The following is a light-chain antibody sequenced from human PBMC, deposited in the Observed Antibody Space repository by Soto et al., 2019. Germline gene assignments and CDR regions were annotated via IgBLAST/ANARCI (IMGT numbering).Light chain of an antibody. CDR1: QSVSSNH. Sequence: DIVLTQSPGTLSLSPGERATLSCRASQSVSSNHLAWYQYKPGQAPRLLIYGGSSRATGIPVRFSGSGSETDFTLTITRLEQEEFAVYYCQQYSSSRTFGQGTKVEMK. CDR3: QQYSSSRT. J-gene: IGKJ1*01. V-gene: IGKV3-20*01. CDR2: GGS.